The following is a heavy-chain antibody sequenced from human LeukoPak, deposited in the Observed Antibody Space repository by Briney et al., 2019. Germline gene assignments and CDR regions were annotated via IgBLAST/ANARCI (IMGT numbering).Heavy chain of an antibody. CDR2: ISSSSSTI. D-gene: IGHD3-3*01. V-gene: IGHV3-48*01. J-gene: IGHJ6*03. CDR3: ATIPYYDFWSGSYYYMDV. Sequence: GGSLRLSCAASGFTFSSYSMNWVRQAPGKGLEWVSRISSSSSTIYYADSVKGRFTISRDNAKNSLYLQMNSLRAEDTAVYYCATIPYYDFWSGSYYYMDVWGKGTTVTVSS. CDR1: GFTFSSYS.